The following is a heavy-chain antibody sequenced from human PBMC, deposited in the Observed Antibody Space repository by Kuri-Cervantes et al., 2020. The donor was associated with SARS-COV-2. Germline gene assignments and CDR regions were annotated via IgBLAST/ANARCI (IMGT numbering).Heavy chain of an antibody. Sequence: ASVTVSCKASGYTFANYVINWVRQATGQGLELMGWMNPSSGDTGYAQKFQGRVTMTRSTSESTAYMELSSLRSEDTAVYYCARDFNDFWSGYATFDPWGQGTLVTVSS. J-gene: IGHJ5*02. D-gene: IGHD3-3*01. CDR3: ARDFNDFWSGYATFDP. CDR1: GYTFANYV. V-gene: IGHV1-8*01. CDR2: MNPSSGDT.